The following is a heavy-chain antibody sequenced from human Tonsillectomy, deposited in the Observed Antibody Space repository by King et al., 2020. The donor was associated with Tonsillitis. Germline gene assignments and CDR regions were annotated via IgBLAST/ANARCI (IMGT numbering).Heavy chain of an antibody. CDR2: ISYDGSNK. CDR1: GFTFRTYA. D-gene: IGHD3-22*01. Sequence: VQLVESXGGVVQPGRSLRLSCAASGFTFRTYAMHWVRQAPGKGLEWVAVISYDGSNKFYADSVKGRFIISRDNSKNTLYLQMNSLRAEDTAVYYCARSYYDXSGYLSYWGQGTLVTVSS. J-gene: IGHJ4*02. V-gene: IGHV3-30*04. CDR3: ARSYYDXSGYLSY.